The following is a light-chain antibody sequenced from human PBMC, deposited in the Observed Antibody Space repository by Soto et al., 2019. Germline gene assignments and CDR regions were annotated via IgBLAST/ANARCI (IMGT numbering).Light chain of an antibody. V-gene: IGLV2-8*01. J-gene: IGLJ1*01. CDR3: SSYVGSNNFV. CDR1: SSDVGGYNY. Sequence: SALTQPPSASGSPGQSVTLSCTGTSSDVGGYNYVSWYQQHPGKAPKLIIYEVSKRPSGVPDRFSGSKSGNTASLTVSGLQAEDEADYYCSSYVGSNNFVFRTGTKLTVL. CDR2: EVS.